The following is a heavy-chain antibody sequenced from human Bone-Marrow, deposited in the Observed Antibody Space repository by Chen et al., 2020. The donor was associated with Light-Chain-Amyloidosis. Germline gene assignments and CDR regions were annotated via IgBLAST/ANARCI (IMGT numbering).Heavy chain of an antibody. CDR2: IYTSGST. D-gene: IGHD3-3*01. CDR1: GGSISSYY. Sequence: QVQLQESGPGLVKPSETLSLTCTVSGGSISSYYWSWIRQPAGKGLEWIGRIYTSGSTNYNPSLKSRVTMSVDTSKNQFSLKLSSVTAADTAVYYCAREGNGDYDFWSGYYGAYYYYYYGMDVWGQGTTVTVSS. CDR3: AREGNGDYDFWSGYYGAYYYYYYGMDV. J-gene: IGHJ6*02. V-gene: IGHV4-4*07.